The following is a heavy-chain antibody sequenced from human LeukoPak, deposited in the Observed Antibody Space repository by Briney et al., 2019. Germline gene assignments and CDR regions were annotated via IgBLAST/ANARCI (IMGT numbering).Heavy chain of an antibody. CDR1: GGSFSGYY. J-gene: IGHJ6*02. CDR2: INHSGST. CDR3: ASIYCSSSSCQPPDYYYYGMDV. D-gene: IGHD2-2*01. Sequence: SETLSLTCAVYGGSFSGYYWSWIRQPPGKGLEWIGEINHSGSTNYNPSLESRVTISVDTSKNQFSLKLSSVTPADTAVYYCASIYCSSSSCQPPDYYYYGMDVWGQGTTVTVSS. V-gene: IGHV4-34*01.